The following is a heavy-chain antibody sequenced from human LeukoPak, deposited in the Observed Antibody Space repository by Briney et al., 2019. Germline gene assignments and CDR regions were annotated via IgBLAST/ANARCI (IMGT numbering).Heavy chain of an antibody. J-gene: IGHJ6*03. CDR1: GFTFSRYW. V-gene: IGHV3-7*01. CDR2: IKEDGSEK. CDR3: ARQKAVVVVAATPDEDYGDYVDYYYMDV. Sequence: GGSLRLSCAASGFTFSRYWMSWVRQAPGKGLEWVANIKEDGSEKYYVDSVKGRLTISRDNAKNSLSLQIKSLRAEDTAVYYCARQKAVVVVAATPDEDYGDYVDYYYMDVWGKGTTVTVSS. D-gene: IGHD2-15*01.